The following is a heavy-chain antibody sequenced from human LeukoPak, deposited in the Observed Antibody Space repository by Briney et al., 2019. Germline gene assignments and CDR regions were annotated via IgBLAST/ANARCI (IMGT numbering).Heavy chain of an antibody. J-gene: IGHJ4*02. CDR2: IWYDGSNK. V-gene: IGHV3-33*01. CDR1: GFTFSSYG. CDR3: ARDVEGKRVELFDS. D-gene: IGHD1-26*01. Sequence: GRSLRLSCAASGFTFSSYGMHWVRQAPGKGLEWVAVIWYDGSNKYYADSVKGRFTISRDNSKNTLYLQMNSLRAEDTAVYYCARDVEGKRVELFDSWGQGTLVTVSS.